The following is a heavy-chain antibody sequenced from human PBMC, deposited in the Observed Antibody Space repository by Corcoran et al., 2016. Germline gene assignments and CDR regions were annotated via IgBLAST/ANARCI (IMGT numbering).Heavy chain of an antibody. CDR1: GYTFTSYY. CDR3: ATDLYYYDSSGPLGRYVQH. CDR2: INPSGGST. V-gene: IGHV1-46*01. J-gene: IGHJ1*01. D-gene: IGHD3-22*01. Sequence: QVQLVQSGAEVKKPGASVKVSCKASGYTFTSYYMHWVRQAPGQGLEWMGIINPSGGSTSYAQKFQGRVTMTRDTSTSTVYMELSSLRSEDTAGYYCATDLYYYDSSGPLGRYVQHWGQGTLVTVAS.